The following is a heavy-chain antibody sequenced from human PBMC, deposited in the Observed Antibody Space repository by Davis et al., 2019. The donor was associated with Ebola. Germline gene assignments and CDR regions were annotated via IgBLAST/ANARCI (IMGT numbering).Heavy chain of an antibody. CDR1: GFTFSDYY. Sequence: GGSLRLSCAASGFTFSDYYMSWIRQAPGKGLEWVSYISSSGSTIYYADSVKGRFTISRDNAKNSLYLQMNSLKTEDTAVYYCTTDLLDTVTMSAFDIWGQGTMVTVSS. CDR2: ISSSGSTI. CDR3: TTDLLDTVTMSAFDI. D-gene: IGHD4-17*01. J-gene: IGHJ3*02. V-gene: IGHV3-11*01.